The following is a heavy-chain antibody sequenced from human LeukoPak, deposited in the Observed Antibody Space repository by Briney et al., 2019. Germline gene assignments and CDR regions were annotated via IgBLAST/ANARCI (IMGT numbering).Heavy chain of an antibody. CDR3: ARGYQLVPYYFDY. CDR2: IYSGGST. J-gene: IGHJ4*02. Sequence: GGSLRLSCAASGFTVSSNYMSWVRQAPGKGLEWVSVIYSGGSTYYADSAKGRFTISRDNSKNTLYLQMNSLRAADTAVYYCARGYQLVPYYFDYWGQGTLVTVSS. CDR1: GFTVSSNY. D-gene: IGHD2-2*01. V-gene: IGHV3-66*01.